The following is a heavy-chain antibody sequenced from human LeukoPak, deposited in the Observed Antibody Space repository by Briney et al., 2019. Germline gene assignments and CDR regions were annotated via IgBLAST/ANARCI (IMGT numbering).Heavy chain of an antibody. CDR1: GYTFTRYA. V-gene: IGHV1-3*03. CDR2: INAGDGNT. J-gene: IGHJ6*03. CDR3: ARAGGYGSGCYSYLDV. D-gene: IGHD3-10*01. Sequence: VASVKVSCKASGYTFTRYAMHWVRQAPGQRLEWMGWINAGDGNTKYSQELQSRVTITRDTSTSTAYMELSSLRSEDMAVYYWARAGGYGSGCYSYLDVWGKGTTVTVSS.